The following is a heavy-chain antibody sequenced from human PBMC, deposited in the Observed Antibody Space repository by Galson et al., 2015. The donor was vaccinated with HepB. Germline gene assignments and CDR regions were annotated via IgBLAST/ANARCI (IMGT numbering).Heavy chain of an antibody. J-gene: IGHJ3*02. CDR2: ISSSGSTI. D-gene: IGHD2-8*01. CDR3: ARALVLMVYAGDAFEI. CDR1: GFTFSDYY. Sequence: SLRLSCAASGFTFSDYYMSWIRQAPGKGLEWVSYISSSGSTIYYADSVKGRFTISRDNAKNSLYLQMNSLRAEDTAVYYCARALVLMVYAGDAFEIWGQGTMVTVSS. V-gene: IGHV3-11*01.